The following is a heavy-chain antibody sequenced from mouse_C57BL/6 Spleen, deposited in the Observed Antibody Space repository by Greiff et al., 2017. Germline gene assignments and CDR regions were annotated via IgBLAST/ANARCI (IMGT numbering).Heavy chain of an antibody. CDR3: ARLGSSYKILYYFDY. V-gene: IGHV1-61*01. Sequence: QVQLQQPGAELVRPGSSVKLSCKASGYTFTSYWMDWVKQRPGQGLEWIGNIYPSDSETHYNQKFKDKATLTVDKSSSTAYMQLSSLTSEDSAVYYCARLGSSYKILYYFDYWGQGTTLTVSS. CDR2: IYPSDSET. CDR1: GYTFTSYW. D-gene: IGHD1-1*01. J-gene: IGHJ2*01.